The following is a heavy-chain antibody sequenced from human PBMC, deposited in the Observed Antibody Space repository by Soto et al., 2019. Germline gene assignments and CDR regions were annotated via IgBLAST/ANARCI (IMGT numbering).Heavy chain of an antibody. CDR3: TRATYYRYYSDV. CDR2: IYYSGTT. J-gene: IGHJ4*01. Sequence: PSETLSLTCTVSGGSINNYYLSWIRQSPGKGLEWIGYIYYSGTTNYNPSLKSRVTISIDRSENQFSLKVSSVTAADTAVYFCTRATYYRYYSDVWGHGTLVTVSS. D-gene: IGHD3-10*01. CDR1: GGSINNYY. V-gene: IGHV4-59*01.